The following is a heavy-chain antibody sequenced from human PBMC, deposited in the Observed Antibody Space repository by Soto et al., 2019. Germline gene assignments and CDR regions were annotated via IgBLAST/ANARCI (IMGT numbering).Heavy chain of an antibody. CDR1: RVTFSDFG. V-gene: IGHV3-30*18. CDR2: ISKDGSEK. D-gene: IGHD2-15*01. CDR3: AKVGVPTPFYQYYGLDV. Sequence: QVQLVESGGGVVQPGTSLKLSCAVSRVTFSDFGMHWVRQAPGKGLEWVGMISKDGSEKHYGDSVTGRFTISRDNSNNMLFLQMSSLRPNDTAVYYCAKVGVPTPFYQYYGLDVWGQGTTVTV. J-gene: IGHJ6*02.